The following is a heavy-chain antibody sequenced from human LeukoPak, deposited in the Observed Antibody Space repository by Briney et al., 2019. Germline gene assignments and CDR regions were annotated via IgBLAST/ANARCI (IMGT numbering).Heavy chain of an antibody. D-gene: IGHD3-22*01. CDR1: GYSFTSYW. Sequence: GESLKISCKGSGYSFTSYWIGWVRQMPGKGLEWMGIIYPGDSDTRYSPSFQGQVTISADKSISTAYLQWSSLKASDTAMYYCARQTRTRRNMIVVEMGYWGQGTLVTVSS. V-gene: IGHV5-51*01. J-gene: IGHJ4*02. CDR3: ARQTRTRRNMIVVEMGY. CDR2: IYPGDSDT.